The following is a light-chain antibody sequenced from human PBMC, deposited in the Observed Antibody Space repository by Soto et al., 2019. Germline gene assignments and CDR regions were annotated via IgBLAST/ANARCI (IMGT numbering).Light chain of an antibody. Sequence: EIVTRQSPATLSVSPGERVTLSCRASQSVSSNLAWYQHKLGQAPRLLIYGASTRATGIPARFSGSGSGTEFTLTISSLQSEDFAVYYCQQYNNWPWTFGQGTKVDIK. CDR2: GAS. CDR1: QSVSSN. V-gene: IGKV3-15*01. CDR3: QQYNNWPWT. J-gene: IGKJ1*01.